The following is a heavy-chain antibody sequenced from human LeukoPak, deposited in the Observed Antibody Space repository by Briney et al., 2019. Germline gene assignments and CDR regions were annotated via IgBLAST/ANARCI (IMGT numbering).Heavy chain of an antibody. V-gene: IGHV3-48*03. CDR1: GFTFSSYE. CDR2: ISSSGSTI. CDR3: AKLPLAAAGSDY. J-gene: IGHJ4*02. D-gene: IGHD6-13*01. Sequence: GGSLRLSCAASGFTFSSYEMNWVRQAPGKGLEWVSYISSSGSTIYYADSVKGRFTISRDNAKNSLYLQMNSLRAEDTALYYCAKLPLAAAGSDYWGQGTPVTVSS.